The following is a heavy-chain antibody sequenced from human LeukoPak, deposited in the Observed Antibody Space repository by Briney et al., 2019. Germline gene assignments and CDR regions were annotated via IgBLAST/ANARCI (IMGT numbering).Heavy chain of an antibody. J-gene: IGHJ5*02. V-gene: IGHV4-4*07. Sequence: SETLSLTRTVSGGSISRYYWSWLPQPAGKGLEGIGRIYTSRSTNYNPSLTSRVTMSVDTSKNPFSLTLSSVTAADTAVYYWARELYCSSTSCHGVWFDPWGQGTLVTVSS. D-gene: IGHD2-2*01. CDR1: GGSISRYY. CDR3: ARELYCSSTSCHGVWFDP. CDR2: IYTSRST.